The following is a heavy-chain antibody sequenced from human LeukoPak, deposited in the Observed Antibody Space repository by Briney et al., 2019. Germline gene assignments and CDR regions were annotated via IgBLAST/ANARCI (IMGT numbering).Heavy chain of an antibody. Sequence: SETLSLTCTVSGASISSYYWSWIRQPPGKGVEWIGYIHYSEGTRYNPSLKSRVTISVDTSKNQFSLKLNSITTADTAVYYCARVRLSGTYLDAFDIWGQGTMVTVSS. D-gene: IGHD1-26*01. CDR2: IHYSEGT. CDR3: ARVRLSGTYLDAFDI. J-gene: IGHJ3*02. V-gene: IGHV4-59*01. CDR1: GASISSYY.